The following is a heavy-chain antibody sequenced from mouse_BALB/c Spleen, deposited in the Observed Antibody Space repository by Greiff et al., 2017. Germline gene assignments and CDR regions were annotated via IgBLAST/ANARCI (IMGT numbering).Heavy chain of an antibody. V-gene: IGHV5-6*01. D-gene: IGHD3-2*01. CDR2: ISSGGSYT. CDR1: GFTFSSYG. J-gene: IGHJ4*01. CDR3: ARHSADSSGYVRAMDY. Sequence: EVKLQESGGDLVKPGGSLKLSCAASGFTFSSYGMSWVRQTPDKRLEWVATISSGGSYTYYPDSVKGRFTISRDNAKNTLYLQMSSLKSEDTAMYYCARHSADSSGYVRAMDYWGQGTSVTVSS.